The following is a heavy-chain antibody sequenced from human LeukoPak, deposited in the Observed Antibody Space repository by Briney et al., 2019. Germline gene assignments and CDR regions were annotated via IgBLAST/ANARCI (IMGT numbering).Heavy chain of an antibody. Sequence: PSETLSLTCAVYVGSFSDYYWSWIRQPPGKGLEWIGEIHHSGSTNYNPSLKSRVAISVDTSKNQFSLKLSSVTAADTAVYYCARDKGLPQAFDIWGQGTMVTVSS. D-gene: IGHD5/OR15-5a*01. CDR1: VGSFSDYY. V-gene: IGHV4-34*01. J-gene: IGHJ3*02. CDR3: ARDKGLPQAFDI. CDR2: IHHSGST.